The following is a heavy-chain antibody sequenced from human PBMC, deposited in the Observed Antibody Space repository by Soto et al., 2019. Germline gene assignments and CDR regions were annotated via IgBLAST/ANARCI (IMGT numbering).Heavy chain of an antibody. Sequence: SETLSLTCTVSGGSISSSSYYWGWIRQPPGKGLEWIGSIYYSGSTYYNPSLKSRVTISVDTSKNQFSLKLSSVTAADTAVYYFARPMRTAMGPFDYRGQGTLVTVSS. CDR2: IYYSGST. V-gene: IGHV4-39*01. J-gene: IGHJ4*02. CDR1: GGSISSSSYY. D-gene: IGHD5-18*01. CDR3: ARPMRTAMGPFDY.